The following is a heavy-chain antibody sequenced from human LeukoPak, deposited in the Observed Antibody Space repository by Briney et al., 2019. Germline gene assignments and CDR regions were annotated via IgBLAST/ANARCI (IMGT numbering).Heavy chain of an antibody. CDR3: ARALIAAAGTSPYFDY. D-gene: IGHD6-13*01. CDR1: GFTFSSYG. J-gene: IGHJ4*02. Sequence: GGSLRLSCAASGFTFSSYGMSWVRQAPGKGLEWVSGISTSGGSTYHADSVKGRFTISRDNSKNTLYLQMNSLRAEDTAVYYCARALIAAAGTSPYFDYWGQGTLVTVSS. CDR2: ISTSGGST. V-gene: IGHV3-23*01.